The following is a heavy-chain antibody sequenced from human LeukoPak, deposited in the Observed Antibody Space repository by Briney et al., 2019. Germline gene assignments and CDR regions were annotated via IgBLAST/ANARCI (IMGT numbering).Heavy chain of an antibody. Sequence: GASVKVSCKASGYTFTSYGISWVRQAPGQGLEWMGWISAYNGNTNYAQKFQGRVTMTRDTSISTAYMELSRLRSDDTAVYYCARGEDGYNFDYWGQGTLVTVSS. CDR3: ARGEDGYNFDY. V-gene: IGHV1-18*01. CDR2: ISAYNGNT. J-gene: IGHJ4*02. D-gene: IGHD5-24*01. CDR1: GYTFTSYG.